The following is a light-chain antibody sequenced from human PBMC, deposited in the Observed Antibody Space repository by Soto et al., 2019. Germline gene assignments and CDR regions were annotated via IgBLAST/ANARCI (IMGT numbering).Light chain of an antibody. CDR3: SSYTYSSTVV. J-gene: IGLJ2*01. Sequence: QSALTQPASVSGSPGQSITISCTGTSSDVGRYNYVSWYQQHPGKAPKVMIYEVSNRPSGVSNRFSGSKSGNTASLTISGLQAEDEADYYCSSYTYSSTVVFGGGTQLTVL. CDR1: SSDVGRYNY. V-gene: IGLV2-14*01. CDR2: EVS.